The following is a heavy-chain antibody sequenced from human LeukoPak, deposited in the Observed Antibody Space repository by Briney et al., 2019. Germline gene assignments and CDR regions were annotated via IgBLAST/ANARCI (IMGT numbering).Heavy chain of an antibody. J-gene: IGHJ6*02. CDR2: MNPNSGNT. V-gene: IGHV1-8*01. Sequence: ASVKVSCKASGYTFTSYDINWVRQATGQGLEWMGWMNPNSGNTGYAQKFQGRVTMTRNTSISTAYMELSSLRSEDTAVYYCARVGYCSSTSCYQDYYYYGMDVWSQGTTVTVSS. CDR3: ARVGYCSSTSCYQDYYYYGMDV. D-gene: IGHD2-2*01. CDR1: GYTFTSYD.